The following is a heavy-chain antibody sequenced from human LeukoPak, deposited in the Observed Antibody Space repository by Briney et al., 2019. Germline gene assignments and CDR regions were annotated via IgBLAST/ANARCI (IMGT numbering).Heavy chain of an antibody. CDR3: ARALPTGKYYFDY. D-gene: IGHD4-17*01. Sequence: SETLSLTCAVYGGSFSGYYWSWIRQPPGKGLEWIGEINHSGSTNYSPSLKSRVTISVDTSKNQFSLKLSSVIAADTAVYYCARALPTGKYYFDYWGQGTLVTVSS. V-gene: IGHV4-34*01. CDR2: INHSGST. CDR1: GGSFSGYY. J-gene: IGHJ4*02.